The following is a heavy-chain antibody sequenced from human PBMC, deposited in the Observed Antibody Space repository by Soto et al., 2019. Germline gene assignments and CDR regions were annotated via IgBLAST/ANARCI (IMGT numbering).Heavy chain of an antibody. CDR1: GGTFSSYA. V-gene: IGHV1-69*13. D-gene: IGHD6-6*01. J-gene: IGHJ4*02. Sequence: ASVKVSCKASGGTFSSYAISWVRQAPGQGLEWMGGIIPIFGTANYAQKFQGRVTITADESTSTAYMELSSLRSEDTAVYYCARGYSSSSGGGTPDYWGQGTLVTVSS. CDR2: IIPIFGTA. CDR3: ARGYSSSSGGGTPDY.